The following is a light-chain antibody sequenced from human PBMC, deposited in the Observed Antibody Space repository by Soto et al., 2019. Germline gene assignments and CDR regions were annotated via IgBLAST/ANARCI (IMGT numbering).Light chain of an antibody. V-gene: IGLV1-47*01. Sequence: QSVLTQPTSASGTPGQRVTISGSGPNYNIGGHYVHWYQQLPGRATKFLIYGSTHPPSGVPARISGSKSGTSASLAISGLRSEDEADYYCAAWDDILSGPLFGGGTKLTVL. J-gene: IGLJ2*01. CDR1: NYNIGGHY. CDR3: AAWDDILSGPL. CDR2: GST.